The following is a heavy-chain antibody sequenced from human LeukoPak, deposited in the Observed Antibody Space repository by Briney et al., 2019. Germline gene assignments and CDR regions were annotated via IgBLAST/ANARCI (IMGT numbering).Heavy chain of an antibody. CDR2: IRYDGSNE. V-gene: IGHV3-30*02. Sequence: PGGSLRLSCAASGFTFSSYGMHWVRQAPGKGLEWVAFIRYDGSNEYYADSVKGRFTISRDNSKNTLYLQMNSLRAEDTAVYYCAKEWDTAMAFDYWGQGTLVTVSS. CDR1: GFTFSSYG. D-gene: IGHD5-18*01. CDR3: AKEWDTAMAFDY. J-gene: IGHJ4*02.